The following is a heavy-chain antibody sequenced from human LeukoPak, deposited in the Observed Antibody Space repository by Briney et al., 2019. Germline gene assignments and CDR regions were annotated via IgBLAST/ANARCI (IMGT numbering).Heavy chain of an antibody. CDR3: ARVGGDPIIGDWYFDP. CDR2: IIPIFGTA. D-gene: IGHD2-21*01. CDR1: GGTFSSYA. Sequence: GASVKVSCKASGGTFSSYAISWVRQAPGQGLEWMGGIIPIFGTANYAQKFQGRVTITTDESTSTAYMELSSLRSEDTAVYYCARVGGDPIIGDWYFDPWGRGTLVTVSS. V-gene: IGHV1-69*05. J-gene: IGHJ2*01.